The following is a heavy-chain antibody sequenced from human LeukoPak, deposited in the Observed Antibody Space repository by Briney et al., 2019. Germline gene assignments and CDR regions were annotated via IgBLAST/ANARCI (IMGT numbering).Heavy chain of an antibody. CDR3: ARGAFSSGGLFDY. J-gene: IGHJ4*02. V-gene: IGHV4-4*02. CDR2: INHSGST. D-gene: IGHD6-19*01. CDR1: GGSISSSNW. Sequence: SGTLSLTCAVSGGSISSSNWWNWVRQPPGKGLEWIGEINHSGSTNYNPSLKSRVTISVDTSKNQFSLKLSSVTAADTAVYYCARGAFSSGGLFDYWGQGTLVTVSS.